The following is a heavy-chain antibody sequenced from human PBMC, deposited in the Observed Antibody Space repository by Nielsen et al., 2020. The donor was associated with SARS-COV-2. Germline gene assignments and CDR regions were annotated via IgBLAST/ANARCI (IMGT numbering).Heavy chain of an antibody. D-gene: IGHD5-12*01. J-gene: IGHJ4*02. CDR1: GFTFDDYA. CDR3: AKLPGYSGYDSNFDY. V-gene: IGHV3-9*01. CDR2: ISWNSGSI. Sequence: SLKISCAASGFTFDDYAMHWVRQAPGKGLEWVSGISWNSGSIGYADSVKDRFTISRDNAKNSLYLQMNSLRAEDTALYYCAKLPGYSGYDSNFDYWGQGTLVTVSS.